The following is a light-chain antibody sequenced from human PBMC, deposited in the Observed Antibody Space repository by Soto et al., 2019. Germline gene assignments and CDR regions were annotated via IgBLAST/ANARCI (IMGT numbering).Light chain of an antibody. CDR2: AAS. CDR1: QSISNF. CDR3: QQYYNSVLT. V-gene: IGKV1-39*01. J-gene: IGKJ4*01. Sequence: DIQMTQSPSSLSASLGDRGTITCRASQSISNFLNWVQHKPGNAPKVLISAASTLQSGVPPRFSGSESGTDFTLTISSLQPEDSASYYCQQYYNSVLTFGGGTKVDIK.